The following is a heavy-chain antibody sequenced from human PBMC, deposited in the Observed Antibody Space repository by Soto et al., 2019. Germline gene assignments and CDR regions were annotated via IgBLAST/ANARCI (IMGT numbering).Heavy chain of an antibody. CDR3: AASRWIQLWTADF. CDR2: IIPISVTT. D-gene: IGHD5-18*01. V-gene: IGHV1-69*01. CDR1: GGSFSKYS. J-gene: IGHJ4*02. Sequence: QVHLVQSGAEVKKPGSSVKVSCKTSGGSFSKYSISWLRQAPGQGLEWMGGIIPISVTTHYAQRFQGRVTITADDLTTTSYMEVSSLKFEDTAVYYCAASRWIQLWTADFWGQETRVTVSS.